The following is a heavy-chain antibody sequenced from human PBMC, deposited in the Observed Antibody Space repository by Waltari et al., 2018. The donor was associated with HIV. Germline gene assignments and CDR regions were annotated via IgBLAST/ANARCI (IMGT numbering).Heavy chain of an antibody. CDR1: GFTFSSEA. V-gene: IGHV3-30*04. CDR3: ARDGAPPNY. D-gene: IGHD2-8*01. Sequence: QVQLLESGGGVVQPGRSLRLSCAASGFTFSSEAMHWVRQAPGKGREWVAAISNDGTIKYYADSVKGRFTISRDNSKNTLYVEMSSLSPEDTAVYFCARDGAPPNYWGQGTLVTVSS. CDR2: ISNDGTIK. J-gene: IGHJ4*02.